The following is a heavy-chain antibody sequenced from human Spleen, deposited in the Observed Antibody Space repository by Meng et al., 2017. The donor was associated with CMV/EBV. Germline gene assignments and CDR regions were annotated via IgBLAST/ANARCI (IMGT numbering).Heavy chain of an antibody. J-gene: IGHJ3*02. CDR1: GFTFSNAW. Sequence: GGSLRLSCAASGFTFSNAWMSWVRQAPGKGLEWVGRIKSKTDGGTTDYAAPVKGRFTISRDDSKNTLYLQMNSLKTEDTAVYYCTTPLEWLSYDAFDIWGQGTMVTVSS. D-gene: IGHD3-3*01. CDR3: TTPLEWLSYDAFDI. CDR2: IKSKTDGGTT. V-gene: IGHV3-15*01.